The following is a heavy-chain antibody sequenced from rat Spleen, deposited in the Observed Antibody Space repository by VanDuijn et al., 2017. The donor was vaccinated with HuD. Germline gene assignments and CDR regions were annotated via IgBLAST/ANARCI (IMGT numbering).Heavy chain of an antibody. CDR2: ISYDGSST. D-gene: IGHD1-11*01. Sequence: DVQLVESDGGLVQPGRSLNLSCVDSGFTFSDCYMAWVRQAPTKGLEWVATISYDGSSTYYRDSVKGRFTISRYNAKSTLYLQMDSLRSEDTATYYCARTTTEGIFDYWGQGVMVTVSS. CDR3: ARTTTEGIFDY. V-gene: IGHV5-29*01. J-gene: IGHJ2*01. CDR1: GFTFSDCY.